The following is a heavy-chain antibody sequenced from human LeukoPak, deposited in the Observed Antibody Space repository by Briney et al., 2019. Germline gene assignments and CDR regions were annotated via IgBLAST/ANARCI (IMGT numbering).Heavy chain of an antibody. CDR2: VSGYNGNT. Sequence: GASVKVSRKASGYTFTSYYINWVRQAPGQGLEWMGWVSGYNGNTNYAQKFQGRVTMTTDTSTSTAYMELRSLRSDDTAVYYCARDWYYGSGSYYPPLRYWGQGTLVTVSS. D-gene: IGHD3-10*01. CDR1: GYTFTSYY. CDR3: ARDWYYGSGSYYPPLRY. V-gene: IGHV1-18*01. J-gene: IGHJ4*02.